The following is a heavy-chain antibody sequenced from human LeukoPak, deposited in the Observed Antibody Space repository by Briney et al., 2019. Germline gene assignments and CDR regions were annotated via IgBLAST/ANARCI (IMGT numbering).Heavy chain of an antibody. CDR2: IIPIFGTA. CDR3: ARDVAAYCGGDCYSGNWFDP. CDR1: GGTFSSYA. J-gene: IGHJ5*02. D-gene: IGHD2-21*02. Sequence: SVKVSCKASGGTFSSYAISWVRQAPGQGLEWMGRIIPIFGTANYAQKFQGRVTITTDESTSTAYMELSSLRSEDTAVNYCARDVAAYCGGDCYSGNWFDPWGQGTLVTVSS. V-gene: IGHV1-69*05.